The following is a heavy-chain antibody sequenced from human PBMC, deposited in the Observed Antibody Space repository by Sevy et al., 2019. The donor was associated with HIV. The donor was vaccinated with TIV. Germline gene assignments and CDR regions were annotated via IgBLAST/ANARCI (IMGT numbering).Heavy chain of an antibody. J-gene: IGHJ4*01. V-gene: IGHV3-11*01. CDR1: GLTFVDHH. D-gene: IGHD2-8*02. CDR3: AGYCAEGTGQKYFDY. CDR2: ISISGSTT. Sequence: GGSLRLSCAASGLTFVDHHMTWIRQAPGKGLEWVSYISISGSTTYYADSVKGRFTISRDNAKKSLYLQMNSLRAEDTAVYYCAGYCAEGTGQKYFDYWGHGTLVTVSS.